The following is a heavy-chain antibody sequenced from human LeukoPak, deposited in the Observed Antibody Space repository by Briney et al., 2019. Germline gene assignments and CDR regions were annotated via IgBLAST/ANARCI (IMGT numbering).Heavy chain of an antibody. V-gene: IGHV3-9*01. D-gene: IGHD5-18*01. CDR1: GFTFNDYA. CDR2: VSWNSRII. J-gene: IGHJ4*02. CDR3: AKVREAGYSYGYGYYFDY. Sequence: GGSLRLSCAVSGFTFNDYAMHWVRQAPGKGLEWVAGVSWNSRIIRYGGSVKGRFSVSRDNSKNTLYLQMNSLRAEDTAVYYCAKVREAGYSYGYGYYFDYWGQGTLVTVSS.